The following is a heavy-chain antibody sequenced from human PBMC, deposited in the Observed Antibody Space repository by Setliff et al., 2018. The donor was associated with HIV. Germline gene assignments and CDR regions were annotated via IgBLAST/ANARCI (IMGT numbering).Heavy chain of an antibody. D-gene: IGHD3-3*01. CDR3: ASARIPTGGVSTSLDY. CDR1: GFTFSSYA. CDR2: ISPSGGST. J-gene: IGHJ4*02. V-gene: IGHV3-23*01. Sequence: GGSLRLSCAASGFTFSSYAMSWVRQAPGKGLEWVSAISPSGGSTYYADSVRGRFTISRDNSKNTLFLHLNTLRPEDTAMYFCASARIPTGGVSTSLDYWGQGALVTVSS.